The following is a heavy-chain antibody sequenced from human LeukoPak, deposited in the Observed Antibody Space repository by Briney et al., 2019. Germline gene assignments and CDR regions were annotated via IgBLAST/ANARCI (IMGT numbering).Heavy chain of an antibody. CDR2: VSYDGSNI. J-gene: IGHJ4*02. CDR1: GLTFSSYP. Sequence: PGGSLRLSCAASGLTFSSYPMHWVRQAPGKGLEWVAVVSYDGSNIYHAASVQGRFTISRDNSKNTLYLQMNSLRAEDTAVYYCAKSLDAQAVADPFDYWGQGTLVTVSS. CDR3: AKSLDAQAVADPFDY. D-gene: IGHD6-19*01. V-gene: IGHV3-30*18.